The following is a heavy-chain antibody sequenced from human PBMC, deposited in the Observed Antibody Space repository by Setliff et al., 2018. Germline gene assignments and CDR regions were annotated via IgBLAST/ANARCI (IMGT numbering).Heavy chain of an antibody. V-gene: IGHV1-24*01. J-gene: IGHJ4*01. CDR3: ATKDYDTSGYYRPFGF. CDR1: GYTLTELS. CDR2: FDPEDGET. D-gene: IGHD3-22*01. Sequence: ASVKVSCKVSGYTLTELSMHWVRQAPGKGLEWMGGFDPEDGETIYAQKFQGRVTMTEDTFTDTAYMELSSLRSEDTAVYYCATKDYDTSGYYRPFGFWGQGTLVTVS.